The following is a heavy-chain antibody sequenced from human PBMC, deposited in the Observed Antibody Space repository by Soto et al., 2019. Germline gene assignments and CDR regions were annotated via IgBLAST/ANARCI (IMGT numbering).Heavy chain of an antibody. Sequence: QVQLQESGPGLVKPSQTLSLTCTVSGGSISSGGYYWSWIRQHPGKGLEWIGYIYYSGSTYYNPSLKRRVTISVDTSKNQFSLKLSSVTAADTAVYYCARTRSTVVVPAAMLNDAFDIWGQGTMVTVSS. J-gene: IGHJ3*02. V-gene: IGHV4-31*03. CDR1: GGSISSGGYY. CDR2: IYYSGST. D-gene: IGHD2-2*01. CDR3: ARTRSTVVVPAAMLNDAFDI.